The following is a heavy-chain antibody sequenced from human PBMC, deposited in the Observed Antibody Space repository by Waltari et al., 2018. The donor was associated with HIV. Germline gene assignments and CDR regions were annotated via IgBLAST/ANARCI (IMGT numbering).Heavy chain of an antibody. CDR3: ARGRYYGMDV. Sequence: EVQLVESGGGLVQPGGSLRLSCAASGFTFSTFWMHWVRQTPGKGLVWFSGINSDGSSTAYADSVKGRFTISRDNPKNTLYLQMSSLRAEDTAVYFCARGRYYGMDVWGQGTTVTVSS. CDR1: GFTFSTFW. J-gene: IGHJ6*02. V-gene: IGHV3-74*01. CDR2: INSDGSST.